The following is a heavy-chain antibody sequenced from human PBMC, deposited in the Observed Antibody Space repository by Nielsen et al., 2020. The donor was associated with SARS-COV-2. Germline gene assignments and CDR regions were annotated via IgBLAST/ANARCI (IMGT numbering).Heavy chain of an antibody. CDR1: GFTFNIYA. CDR2: VSSSGGST. Sequence: GESLKISCAASGFTFNIYAMAWVRRIPGRGLQWVTGVSSSGGSTYYTDSVKGRFTISRDNSKNTLYLEMHSLRLEDTAVYYCASLPSGSYGIWGQGTMVTVSS. D-gene: IGHD1-26*01. V-gene: IGHV3-23*01. J-gene: IGHJ3*02. CDR3: ASLPSGSYGI.